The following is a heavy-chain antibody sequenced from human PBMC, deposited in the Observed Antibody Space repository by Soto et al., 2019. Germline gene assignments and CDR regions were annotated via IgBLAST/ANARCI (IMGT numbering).Heavy chain of an antibody. CDR1: GFTFSDYG. CDR3: VKDYGSSCYGIAY. V-gene: IGHV3-30*18. D-gene: IGHD6-13*01. Sequence: QLQLVESGGDVAQPGRSLRVSCAASGFTFSDYGMHWVRQAPGKGLEWVAAISYAGSNQYYADSVKGRFTISRDNSKNTLYLQMNSLRAEDTAVYYCVKDYGSSCYGIAYWGQGTLVIVSS. CDR2: ISYAGSNQ. J-gene: IGHJ4*02.